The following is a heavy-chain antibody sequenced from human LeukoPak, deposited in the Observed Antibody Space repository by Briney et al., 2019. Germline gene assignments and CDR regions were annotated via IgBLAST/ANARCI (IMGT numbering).Heavy chain of an antibody. J-gene: IGHJ4*02. CDR2: IYYSGST. CDR1: GGSISSYY. Sequence: PSETLSLTCTVSGGSISSYYWSWIRQPPGKGLEWIGYIYYSGSTNYNPSLKSRVTISVDTSKNQFSLKLSSVTAADTAVYYCARSPVYYDSSGYYSGYYFDYWGQGTLVTVSS. D-gene: IGHD3-22*01. V-gene: IGHV4-59*12. CDR3: ARSPVYYDSSGYYSGYYFDY.